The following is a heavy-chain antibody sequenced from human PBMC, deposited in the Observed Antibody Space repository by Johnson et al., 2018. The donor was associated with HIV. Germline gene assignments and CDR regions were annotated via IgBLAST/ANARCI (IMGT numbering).Heavy chain of an antibody. V-gene: IGHV3-30*02. Sequence: QVQLVESGGGVVQPGGSLRLSCAASGFTFSIYDIQWVRQAPGKGLEWVAYIRSDGSDKKYVDSVKGRFTISRDNSKNTVYLQMNSLRDEDTSVYYCTIWRWGWAGQEALDIWGQGTMVTVSS. CDR2: IRSDGSDK. CDR3: TIWRWGWAGQEALDI. CDR1: GFTFSIYD. J-gene: IGHJ3*02. D-gene: IGHD5-24*01.